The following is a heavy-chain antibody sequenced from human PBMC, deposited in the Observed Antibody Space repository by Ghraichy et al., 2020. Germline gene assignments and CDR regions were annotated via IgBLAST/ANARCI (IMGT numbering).Heavy chain of an antibody. D-gene: IGHD6-19*01. Sequence: GESLNISCAASGFTFSSYSMYWVRQAPGRGLEWVSHISFSSSGISYADSVKGRFTISRDNAKNSLYLQMNSLRDEDTAVYYCARRIAVADRGGMDYWGQGILVTVSS. CDR2: ISFSSSGI. CDR3: ARRIAVADRGGMDY. V-gene: IGHV3-48*02. CDR1: GFTFSSYS. J-gene: IGHJ4*02.